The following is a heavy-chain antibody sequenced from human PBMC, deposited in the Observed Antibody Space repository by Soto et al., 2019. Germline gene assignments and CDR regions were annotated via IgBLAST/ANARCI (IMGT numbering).Heavy chain of an antibody. D-gene: IGHD3-22*01. CDR1: GFTFSSYG. Sequence: QVQLVESGGGVVQPGRSLRLSCAASGFTFSSYGMHWVRQAPGKGLEWVAVISYDGSNKYYADSVKGRFTISRDNSKNTLYLQMNSLRAEDTAVYYCAKDRLSSGYSYFDYWGQGTLVTVSS. J-gene: IGHJ4*02. V-gene: IGHV3-30*18. CDR3: AKDRLSSGYSYFDY. CDR2: ISYDGSNK.